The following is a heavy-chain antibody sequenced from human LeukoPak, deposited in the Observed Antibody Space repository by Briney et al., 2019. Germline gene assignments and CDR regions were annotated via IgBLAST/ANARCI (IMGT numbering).Heavy chain of an antibody. CDR2: ISYDGNHK. Sequence: GRSLRLSCAASGFTFSSYGMHWVRQAPGKGLEWVAAISYDGNHKYYADSVKGRFTISRDNSKSTLYLQMNSLRAEDTAVYYCARDMTEGVLSMDVWGQGTTVTVSS. J-gene: IGHJ6*02. CDR3: ARDMTEGVLSMDV. CDR1: GFTFSSYG. V-gene: IGHV3-30*03. D-gene: IGHD2-8*01.